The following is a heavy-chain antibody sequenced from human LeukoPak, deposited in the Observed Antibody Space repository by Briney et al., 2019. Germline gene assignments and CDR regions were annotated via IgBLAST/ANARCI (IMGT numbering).Heavy chain of an antibody. J-gene: IGHJ4*02. D-gene: IGHD1-26*01. CDR3: ARDLRGSYGVDYFDY. CDR1: GGTFSSYA. CDR2: IIPILGIA. Sequence: ASVKVSCKASGGTFSSYAISWVRQAPGQGLEWMGRIIPILGIANYAQKFQGRVTITADKSTSTAYMELSSLRSEDTTVYYCARDLRGSYGVDYFDYWGQGTLVTVSS. V-gene: IGHV1-69*04.